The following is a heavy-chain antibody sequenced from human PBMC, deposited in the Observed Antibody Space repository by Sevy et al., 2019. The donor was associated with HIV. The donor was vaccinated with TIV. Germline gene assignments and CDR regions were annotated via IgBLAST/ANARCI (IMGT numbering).Heavy chain of an antibody. CDR3: ARDIVGTPYYYGSGSYYRFDY. D-gene: IGHD3-10*01. V-gene: IGHV1-18*01. CDR1: GYTFTSYG. CDR2: ISAYNGNT. Sequence: ASVKVSCKASGYTFTSYGISWVRQAPGQGLEWMGWISAYNGNTNYAQKLQGRVTMTTDTSTSTAYMELRSLRSDDTVVYYCARDIVGTPYYYGSGSYYRFDYWGQGTLVTVSS. J-gene: IGHJ4*02.